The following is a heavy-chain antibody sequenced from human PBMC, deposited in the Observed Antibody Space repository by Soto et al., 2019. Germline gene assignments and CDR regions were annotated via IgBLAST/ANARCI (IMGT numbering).Heavy chain of an antibody. CDR3: GRDKGDLRFVGWSYYFGY. D-gene: IGHD3-3*01. V-gene: IGHV3-30-3*01. J-gene: IGHJ4*02. CDR1: GFTFSSSA. Sequence: QVQLVESGGGVVQPGRSLRLSCAASGFTFSSSAMHWVRQAPGKGLEWVAVISYDGSNKYYADSVKGRFTISRDNSKNTLYLEMSSGRAEDTAVYDCGRDKGDLRFVGWSYYFGYWGQGSLVTVSS. CDR2: ISYDGSNK.